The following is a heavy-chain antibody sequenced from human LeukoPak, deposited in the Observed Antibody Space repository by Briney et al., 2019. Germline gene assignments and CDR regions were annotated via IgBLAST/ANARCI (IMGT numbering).Heavy chain of an antibody. CDR3: AKDYCSGGSCYTEDY. CDR1: GFTFSSYA. V-gene: IGHV3-23*01. D-gene: IGHD2-15*01. Sequence: GGSLRLSCAASGFTFSSYAMSWVRQAPGKGLEWVSAISGSGGSTYYADSVKGRFTISRDISKNTLYLQMNSLRAEDTAVYYCAKDYCSGGSCYTEDYWGQGTLVTVSS. CDR2: ISGSGGST. J-gene: IGHJ4*02.